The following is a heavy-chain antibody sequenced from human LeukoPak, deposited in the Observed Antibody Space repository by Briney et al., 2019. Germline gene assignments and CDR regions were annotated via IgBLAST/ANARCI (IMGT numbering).Heavy chain of an antibody. CDR1: GGTFSSYA. CDR2: IIPIFGTA. V-gene: IGHV1-69*05. CDR3: ARDRPSIYYDFWSGYMDV. D-gene: IGHD3-3*01. Sequence: GASVKVSCKASGGTFSSYAISWVRQAPGQGLEWMGGIIPIFGTANYAQKFQGRVTITTDESTSTAYVELSSLRSEDTAVYYCARDRPSIYYDFWSGYMDVWGKGTTVTVSS. J-gene: IGHJ6*03.